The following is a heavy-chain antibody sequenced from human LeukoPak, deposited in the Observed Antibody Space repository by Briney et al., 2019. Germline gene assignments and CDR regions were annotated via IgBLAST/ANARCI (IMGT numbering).Heavy chain of an antibody. CDR2: INSYNGNT. D-gene: IGHD5-12*01. V-gene: IGHV1-18*01. CDR3: ARWSGSGDDSNYFDY. J-gene: IGHJ4*02. Sequence: ASLKVSCKASVYTFTSHVINCVRRAPGQGLEWRGWINSYNGNTYYAQNFQGRVTLTTDTSTSTAYMELRSLTSDDTAVYFCARWSGSGDDSNYFDYWGQGTLVTVSS. CDR1: VYTFTSHV.